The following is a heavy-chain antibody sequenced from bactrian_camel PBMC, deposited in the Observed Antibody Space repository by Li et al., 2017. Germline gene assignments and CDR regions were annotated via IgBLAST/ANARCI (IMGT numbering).Heavy chain of an antibody. CDR2: IYTGDDRT. CDR1: GFTDTGNY. V-gene: IGHV3S40*01. CDR3: AADGLSGSSYDEVPYFAY. D-gene: IGHD2*01. Sequence: VESGGGSMQAGGSLRLSCKGSGFTDTGNYMAWFRGPGNERANSREGVACIYTGDDRTYYADSVKGRFAIFQDTAKNTVVLQLNDLRPEDTAMYHCAADGLSGSSYDEVPYFAYSGQGTQVTVS. J-gene: IGHJ6*01.